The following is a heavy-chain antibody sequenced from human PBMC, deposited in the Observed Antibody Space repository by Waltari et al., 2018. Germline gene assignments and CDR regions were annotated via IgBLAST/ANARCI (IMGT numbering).Heavy chain of an antibody. V-gene: IGHV3-33*01. CDR2: IWYDENYK. Sequence: VQLVESGGGVVQPGRSLRLSCAVSGFTFNDYGMHWVRQAPGKGLEWLAFIWYDENYKVYAASVKGRFTISRDNSNNTLFLEMNSLRAEDTAIYYCARAVGRNYIVSADWFDPWGQGTLVTVSS. CDR3: ARAVGRNYIVSADWFDP. CDR1: GFTFNDYG. D-gene: IGHD4-4*01. J-gene: IGHJ5*02.